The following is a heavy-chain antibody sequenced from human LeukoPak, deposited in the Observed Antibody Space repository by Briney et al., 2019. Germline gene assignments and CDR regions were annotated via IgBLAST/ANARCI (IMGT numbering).Heavy chain of an antibody. J-gene: IGHJ4*02. CDR3: ARREMATTTPFDY. D-gene: IGHD5-24*01. Sequence: GEPLKISCKGSGYSFTTYWIGWVRQMPGKGLEWMGIIYPGDSDTRYSPSFQGQVTISADKSINIVYLQWSSLKASDTAMYYCARREMATTTPFDYSGQGTLVTVSS. V-gene: IGHV5-51*01. CDR1: GYSFTTYW. CDR2: IYPGDSDT.